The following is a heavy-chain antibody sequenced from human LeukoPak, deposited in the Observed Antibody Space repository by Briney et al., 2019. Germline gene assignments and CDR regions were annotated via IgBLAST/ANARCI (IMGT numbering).Heavy chain of an antibody. V-gene: IGHV3-23*01. D-gene: IGHD3-9*01. CDR1: GFTFSNYY. Sequence: GGSLRLSCAASGFTFSNYYMSWVRQAPGKGLEWVSAISGSGDSIFYADSVKGRFTISRDNSKNTLYLQMNSLRAEDTAVYYCAKAGYFDVYFDYWGQGTLVTVSS. J-gene: IGHJ4*02. CDR2: ISGSGDSI. CDR3: AKAGYFDVYFDY.